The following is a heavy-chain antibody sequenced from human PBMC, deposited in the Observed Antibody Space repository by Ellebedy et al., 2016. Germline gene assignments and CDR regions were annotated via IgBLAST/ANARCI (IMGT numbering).Heavy chain of an antibody. V-gene: IGHV3-23*01. CDR3: RQGHYADL. Sequence: GGSLRLXXTASGFNFNTFFMSWVCQAPGKGLEWFSTISAGSDTTRLADSVKGRFTISRDSSKNSVYLRMNNLRVEDTAVYYCRQGHYADLWGQGTLVTVSS. J-gene: IGHJ4*02. D-gene: IGHD4-17*01. CDR2: ISAGSDTT. CDR1: GFNFNTFF.